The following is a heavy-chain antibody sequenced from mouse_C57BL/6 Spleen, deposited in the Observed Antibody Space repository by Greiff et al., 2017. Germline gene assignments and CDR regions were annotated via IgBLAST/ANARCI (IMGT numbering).Heavy chain of an antibody. CDR3: TRYYGGY. D-gene: IGHD1-1*01. J-gene: IGHJ2*01. CDR2: IDPENGDT. V-gene: IGHV14-4*01. Sequence: VQLQQSGAELVRPGASVKLSCTASGFNIKDDYMHWVKQRPEQGLEWIGWIDPENGDTEYASKFQGKATITADTSSNTAYRQLSSLTSEDTAVYYCTRYYGGYWGQGTTLTVSS. CDR1: GFNIKDDY.